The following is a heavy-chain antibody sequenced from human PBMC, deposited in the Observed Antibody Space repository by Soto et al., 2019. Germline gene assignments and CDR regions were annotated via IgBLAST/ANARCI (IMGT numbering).Heavy chain of an antibody. D-gene: IGHD6-19*01. CDR2: ISCCGGST. V-gene: IGHV3-23*01. CDR3: AKDDGEQWLVPHLDN. J-gene: IGHJ4*02. Sequence: EVQLLESGGGVVQPGGSLRLSCVASGFNFKKFAMAWVRQAPGEGLEWVSGISCCGGSTSYADSVKGRFSIARDDSKNTLSLQMNSLRVEDTAQYYCAKDDGEQWLVPHLDNWGQVTLVTVS. CDR1: GFNFKKFA.